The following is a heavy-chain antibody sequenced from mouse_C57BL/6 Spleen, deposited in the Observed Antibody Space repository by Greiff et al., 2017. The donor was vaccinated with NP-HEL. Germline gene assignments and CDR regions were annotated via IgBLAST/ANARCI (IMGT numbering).Heavy chain of an antibody. Sequence: EVKLMESGPGLVKPSQSLSLTCSVTGYSITSGYYWNWIRQFPGNKLEWMGYISYDGSNNYNPSLKNRISITRDTSKNQFFLKLNSVTTEDTATYYCARDYYGSSYEDYFDYWGQGTTLTVSS. CDR1: GYSITSGYY. CDR3: ARDYYGSSYEDYFDY. D-gene: IGHD1-1*01. V-gene: IGHV3-6*01. CDR2: ISYDGSN. J-gene: IGHJ2*01.